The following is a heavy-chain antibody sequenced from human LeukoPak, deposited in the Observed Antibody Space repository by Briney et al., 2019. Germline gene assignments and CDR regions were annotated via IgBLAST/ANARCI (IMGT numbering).Heavy chain of an antibody. Sequence: SETLSLTCTVSGGSISSYYWSWIRQPPGKGLEWIGYIYYSGSTNYNPSLKSRVTISVDTSKNQFSLKLSSVTAADTAVYYCARPVAAAGNWFDPWGQGTLVTVSS. D-gene: IGHD6-13*01. CDR2: IYYSGST. CDR1: GGSISSYY. CDR3: ARPVAAAGNWFDP. J-gene: IGHJ5*02. V-gene: IGHV4-59*08.